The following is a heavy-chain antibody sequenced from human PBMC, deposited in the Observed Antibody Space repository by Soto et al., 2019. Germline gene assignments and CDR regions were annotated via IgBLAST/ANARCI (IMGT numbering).Heavy chain of an antibody. V-gene: IGHV3-21*01. CDR2: ISYSSSYI. Sequence: GGSLRLSCAASGFTFSPYGMNWVRQAPGKGLEWVSSISYSSSYIYYADSVKGRFTISRDNAKNSLYLQMNSLRAEDTTVYYCASITAMVPHFDYWGQGTLVTVSS. CDR1: GFTFSPYG. D-gene: IGHD5-18*01. CDR3: ASITAMVPHFDY. J-gene: IGHJ4*02.